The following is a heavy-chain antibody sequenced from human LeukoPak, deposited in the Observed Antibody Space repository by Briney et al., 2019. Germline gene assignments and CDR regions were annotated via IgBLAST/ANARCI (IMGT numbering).Heavy chain of an antibody. Sequence: GGSLKLSCAASGFTFSGSAMHWVRQASGKGMEWVGRIRSKANSYATAYAASVKGRFTISRDDSKNTAYLQMNSLITEETALYYCTSRRFLASSYYYYMDVWGKGITVTVSS. CDR2: IRSKANSYAT. CDR3: TSRRFLASSYYYYMDV. J-gene: IGHJ6*03. CDR1: GFTFSGSA. V-gene: IGHV3-73*01. D-gene: IGHD3-3*01.